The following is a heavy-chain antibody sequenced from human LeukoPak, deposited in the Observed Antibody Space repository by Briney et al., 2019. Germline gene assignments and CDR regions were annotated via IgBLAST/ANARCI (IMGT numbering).Heavy chain of an antibody. V-gene: IGHV3-48*03. D-gene: IGHD2/OR15-2a*01. Sequence: PGGSLRLSCSASGFTFSSYEMNWVRQAPGKGLEWISYITGSGDTIYYADSVKGRFTISRDNAKNSLFLQMNSLTADDTAVYYCAGERTTIVSGTTIGAYWGQGTLVTVSS. CDR3: AGERTTIVSGTTIGAY. CDR1: GFTFSSYE. J-gene: IGHJ4*02. CDR2: ITGSGDTI.